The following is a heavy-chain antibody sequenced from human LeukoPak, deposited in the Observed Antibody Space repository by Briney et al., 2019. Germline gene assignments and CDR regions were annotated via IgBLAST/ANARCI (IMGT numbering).Heavy chain of an antibody. Sequence: SETLSLTCTVSGGSISTSGYYWGWSRQPPGTGLEWIVNIYHSGSTYYNPSLKSRVSISVDTSKNHFSLDLSSVTAADSAVYYCARSPLLTYSSGYCDYWGRGTLVTVSS. CDR2: IYHSGST. J-gene: IGHJ4*02. CDR3: ARSPLLTYSSGYCDY. D-gene: IGHD3-22*01. CDR1: GGSISTSGYY. V-gene: IGHV4-39*07.